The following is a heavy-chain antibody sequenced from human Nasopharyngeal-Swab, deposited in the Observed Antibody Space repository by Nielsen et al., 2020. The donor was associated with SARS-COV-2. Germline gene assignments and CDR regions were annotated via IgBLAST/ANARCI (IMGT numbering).Heavy chain of an antibody. Sequence: GESLKISCKGSGYSFISYWIGWVRQMPGKGLEWMGIIYPGDSDTRYSPSFQGQVTISADKSISTAYLQWSSLKASDTAMYYCARTAIEGGYYRGDAFDIWGQGTMVTVSS. D-gene: IGHD3-22*01. CDR2: IYPGDSDT. CDR3: ARTAIEGGYYRGDAFDI. CDR1: GYSFISYW. J-gene: IGHJ3*02. V-gene: IGHV5-51*01.